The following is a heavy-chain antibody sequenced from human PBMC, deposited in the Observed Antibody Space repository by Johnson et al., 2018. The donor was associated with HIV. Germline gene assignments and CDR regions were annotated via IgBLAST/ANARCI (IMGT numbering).Heavy chain of an antibody. V-gene: IGHV3-30*04. CDR1: GFTFSSYA. D-gene: IGHD2-21*01. CDR3: ARLRWGSGDPLHDAFDV. CDR2: ISYDGSNK. Sequence: QEQLVESGGGLVQPGGSLRLSCAASGFTFSSYAMHWVRQAPGKGLEWVAVISYDGSNKYYADSVKGRFTISRDNSKNTLYLQMNSLRSEDTAVYYCARLRWGSGDPLHDAFDVWGQVTMVTVSS. J-gene: IGHJ3*01.